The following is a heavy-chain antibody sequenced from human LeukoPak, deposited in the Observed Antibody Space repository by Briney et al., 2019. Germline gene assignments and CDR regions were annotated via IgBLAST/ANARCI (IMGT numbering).Heavy chain of an antibody. CDR3: ATGTYYYDSSGYYVLDY. J-gene: IGHJ4*02. CDR2: FDPEDGET. Sequence: ASVKVSCKVSGYTLTELSMHWGRQAPGKGLEWMGGFDPEDGETIYAQKFQGRVTMTEDTSTDTAYMELSSLRSEDTAVYYCATGTYYYDSSGYYVLDYWGQGTLVTVFS. V-gene: IGHV1-24*01. CDR1: GYTLTELS. D-gene: IGHD3-22*01.